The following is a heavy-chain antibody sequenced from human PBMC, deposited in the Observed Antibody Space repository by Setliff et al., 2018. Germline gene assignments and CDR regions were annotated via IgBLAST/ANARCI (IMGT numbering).Heavy chain of an antibody. CDR3: AREQWLDTPGYYYLVV. CDR1: GFTFSSDP. D-gene: IGHD6-19*01. J-gene: IGHJ6*03. V-gene: IGHV4-59*12. Sequence: GSLRLSCAASGFTFSSDPMNWVRQAPGKGLEWIGSIYYRGNTYYNPSLKSRVTMSIDTSKNQFSLKLNSVTAADMAVYYCAREQWLDTPGYYYLVVWATRTTVTVSS. CDR2: IYYRGNT.